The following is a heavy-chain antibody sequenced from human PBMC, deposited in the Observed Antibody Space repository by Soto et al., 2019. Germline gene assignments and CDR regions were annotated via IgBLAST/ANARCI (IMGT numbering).Heavy chain of an antibody. V-gene: IGHV1-18*04. CDR1: GSTFTSNG. CDR3: AYVGGYSTGDYCFDV. CDR2: ISTYNENM. D-gene: IGHD2-8*02. Sequence: ASRKGSCDVSGSTFTSNGIGWVRQAPGQGLEWMGWISTYNENMDSAPQLQGRLTMTTDTSTTTAYMELTNLKSDDTALYYCAYVGGYSTGDYCFDVWGQRHPVPAS. J-gene: IGHJ5*02.